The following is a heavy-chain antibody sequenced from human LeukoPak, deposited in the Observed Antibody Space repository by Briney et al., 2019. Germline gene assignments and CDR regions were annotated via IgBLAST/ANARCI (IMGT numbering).Heavy chain of an antibody. Sequence: GGSLRLSCVASGFTFSSYWMHWVRQAPGKGLVWVSRIDSDGRTTNYADSVKGRFTISRDNAKNTLYLQMNSLRAEDTAVYYCASGIQLWSWFDYWGQGTLVTVSS. D-gene: IGHD5-18*01. J-gene: IGHJ4*02. CDR2: IDSDGRTT. CDR3: ASGIQLWSWFDY. CDR1: GFTFSSYW. V-gene: IGHV3-74*01.